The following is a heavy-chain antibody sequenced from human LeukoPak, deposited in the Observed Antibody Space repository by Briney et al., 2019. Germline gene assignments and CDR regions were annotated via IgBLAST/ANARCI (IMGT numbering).Heavy chain of an antibody. J-gene: IGHJ4*02. V-gene: IGHV3-21*01. Sequence: GGSLRLSCAASGFAFSNYSMNWVRQAPGKGLEWVSSISRRSTNMYYADSVKGRFTISRDNAKGSLYLQMNSLRVEDTAMYYCTRVSAEGTDHWGQGTLVTVSS. CDR3: TRVSAEGTDH. CDR2: ISRRSTNM. CDR1: GFAFSNYS.